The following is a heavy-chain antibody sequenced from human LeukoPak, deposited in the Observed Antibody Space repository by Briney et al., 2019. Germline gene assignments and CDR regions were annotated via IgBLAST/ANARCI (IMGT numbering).Heavy chain of an antibody. CDR3: ARDPPYSSSWYGGFDY. V-gene: IGHV3-66*02. CDR1: GFTVSSNY. CDR2: IYSGGST. J-gene: IGHJ4*02. Sequence: GGSLRLSCAASGFTVSSNYMSWVRQAPGKGLEWVSVIYSGGSTYYADSVKGRFTISRDNSTNTLYLQMNSLRAEDTAVYYCARDPPYSSSWYGGFDYWGQGTLVTVSS. D-gene: IGHD6-13*01.